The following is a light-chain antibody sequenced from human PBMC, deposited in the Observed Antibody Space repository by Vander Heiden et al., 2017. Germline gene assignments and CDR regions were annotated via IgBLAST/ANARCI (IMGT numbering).Light chain of an antibody. CDR3: QQYYTPPWT. J-gene: IGKJ1*01. Sequence: DIVMTQSPDSLAVSLGERTTINCKSSRSVLYNSNNKTYLAWYQQKPGQPPKLLIYWASTRESGVPDRFSGSGSGTDFTLTISSLQAADVAVYYCQQYYTPPWTFGQGTKVEIK. CDR2: WAS. CDR1: RSVLYNSNNKTY. V-gene: IGKV4-1*01.